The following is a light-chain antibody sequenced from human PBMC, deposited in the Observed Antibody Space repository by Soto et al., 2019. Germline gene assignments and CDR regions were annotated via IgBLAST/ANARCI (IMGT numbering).Light chain of an antibody. J-gene: IGKJ4*01. Sequence: IVMTQSPATLSVSPGERATLSCRASQNVGTYLAWYQQKPGQAPRLVIYGASTRAAGIPARFSGSGSGTEFTVAISILQSEGFAVYDCHQHNAWPFTFGGGTKVVIK. V-gene: IGKV3-15*01. CDR1: QNVGTY. CDR2: GAS. CDR3: HQHNAWPFT.